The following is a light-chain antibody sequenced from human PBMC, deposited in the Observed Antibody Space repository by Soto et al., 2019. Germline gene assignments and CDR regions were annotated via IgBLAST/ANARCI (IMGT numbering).Light chain of an antibody. J-gene: IGLJ1*01. CDR1: SSNIESNT. CDR3: SSYAGSNHYV. Sequence: QSVLTQPPSASGTPGQRVTISCSGSSSNIESNTVNWYQQFPGTTPKLLIYSNNQRPSGVPDRFSGSKSGNTASLTVSGLQPEDEADYYCSSYAGSNHYVFGTGTKVTVL. CDR2: SNN. V-gene: IGLV1-44*01.